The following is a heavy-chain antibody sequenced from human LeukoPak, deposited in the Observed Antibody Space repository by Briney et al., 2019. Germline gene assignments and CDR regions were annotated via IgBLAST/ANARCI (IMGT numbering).Heavy chain of an antibody. CDR2: IKQDGSEK. J-gene: IGHJ4*02. CDR1: GFTLSSYW. CDR3: ARGSSFFDY. V-gene: IGHV3-7*01. D-gene: IGHD6-6*01. Sequence: PGGSLRLSCAASGFTLSSYWMSWVRQAPGKGLEWVTNIKQDGSEKYYVDSVKGRFTISRDNAKNSLYLQMNSLRAEDTAVYYCARGSSFFDYWGQGTLVTVSS.